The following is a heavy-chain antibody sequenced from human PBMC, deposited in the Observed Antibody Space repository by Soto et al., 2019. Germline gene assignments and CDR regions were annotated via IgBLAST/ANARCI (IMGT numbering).Heavy chain of an antibody. J-gene: IGHJ4*02. Sequence: QVQLVQSGAEVKKPGSSVKVACKASGGTFSSYAISWVRQAPGQGLEWMGGIIPIFGTANYAQKFQGRVTITADESTSTAYMELSSLRSEDTAVYDCASVGRGQGSSGVDYWGQGTLVTVSS. CDR1: GGTFSSYA. D-gene: IGHD6-19*01. CDR3: ASVGRGQGSSGVDY. CDR2: IIPIFGTA. V-gene: IGHV1-69*12.